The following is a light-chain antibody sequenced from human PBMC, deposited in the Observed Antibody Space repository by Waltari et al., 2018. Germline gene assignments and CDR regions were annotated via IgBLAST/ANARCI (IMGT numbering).Light chain of an antibody. CDR3: QHYVRLPVT. CDR2: GAS. J-gene: IGKJ1*01. V-gene: IGKV3-20*01. Sequence: EIVFTQSPGPLSWSPGERATLSCRASKSISRTLAWYQQKPGQAPRLLIYGASTRPTGIPDRFSGSGSGTDFSLTISRLEPEDFAVYYCQHYVRLPVTFGQGTKVEIK. CDR1: KSISRT.